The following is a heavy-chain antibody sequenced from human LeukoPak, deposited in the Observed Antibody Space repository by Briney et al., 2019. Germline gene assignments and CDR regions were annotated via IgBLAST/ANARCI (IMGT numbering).Heavy chain of an antibody. D-gene: IGHD2-2*01. J-gene: IGHJ6*02. Sequence: GGSLRLSCAASGFTFSSYSMNWVRQAPGKGLEWVSYISSSSSTIYYADSVEGRFTISRDNAKNSLYLQMNSLRAEDTAVYYCARDSSVPSLYFYYYGMDVWGQGTTVTVSS. CDR3: ARDSSVPSLYFYYYGMDV. CDR2: ISSSSSTI. V-gene: IGHV3-48*01. CDR1: GFTFSSYS.